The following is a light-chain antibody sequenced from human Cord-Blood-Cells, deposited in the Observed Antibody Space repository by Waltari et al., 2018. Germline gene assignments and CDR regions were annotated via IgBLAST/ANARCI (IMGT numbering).Light chain of an antibody. V-gene: IGLV3-19*01. CDR3: NSRDSSGNHVV. CDR1: SLRSYY. Sequence: SSELTQDPAVSVALGQTVRITCQGDSLRSYYASWYQQKPGQAPVLVIYGKNNRPSGIPDLLSGSSSGNTASLTITGAQAEDEADYYCNSRDSSGNHVVFGGGTKLTVL. J-gene: IGLJ2*01. CDR2: GKN.